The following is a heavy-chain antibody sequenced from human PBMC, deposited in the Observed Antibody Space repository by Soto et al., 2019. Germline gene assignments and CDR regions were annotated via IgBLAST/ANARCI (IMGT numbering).Heavy chain of an antibody. Sequence: GXSXKVSCKASGYTXTSYAIPCVRQAPGQRLEWMGWINAGNGNTKYSQKFQGRVTITRDTSASTAYMELSSLISEDTAVYYCARDRYADSVGFDPWGQGTLGTVSS. D-gene: IGHD4-17*01. CDR2: INAGNGNT. J-gene: IGHJ5*02. V-gene: IGHV1-3*01. CDR3: ARDRYADSVGFDP. CDR1: GYTXTSYA.